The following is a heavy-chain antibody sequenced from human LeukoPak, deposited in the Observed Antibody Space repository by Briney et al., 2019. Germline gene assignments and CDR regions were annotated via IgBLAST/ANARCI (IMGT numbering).Heavy chain of an antibody. J-gene: IGHJ4*02. CDR3: AKDPSFSYYTPFDY. CDR2: ISSSSSYI. Sequence: PGGSLRLSCAASGFTFSSYSMDWVRQAPGKGLEWVSSISSSSSYIYYADSVKGRFTISRDNAKNSLYLQMNSLRAEDTAVYYCAKDPSFSYYTPFDYWGQGTLVTVSS. V-gene: IGHV3-21*04. CDR1: GFTFSSYS. D-gene: IGHD3-22*01.